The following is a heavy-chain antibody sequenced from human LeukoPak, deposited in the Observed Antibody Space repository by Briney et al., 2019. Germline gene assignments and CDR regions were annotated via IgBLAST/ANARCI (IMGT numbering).Heavy chain of an antibody. CDR2: IYYSGST. CDR1: GDSISSTNYY. V-gene: IGHV4-39*02. J-gene: IGHJ4*02. D-gene: IGHD6-6*01. Sequence: SETLSLTCTVSGDSISSTNYYWGWIRQPPGKGLEWIGNIYYSGSTYYNPSLESRVTMSVDTSKNQFSLKLSSVTAADTAVYYCAGELGSSSSPFDYWGQGTLVTVSS. CDR3: AGELGSSSSPFDY.